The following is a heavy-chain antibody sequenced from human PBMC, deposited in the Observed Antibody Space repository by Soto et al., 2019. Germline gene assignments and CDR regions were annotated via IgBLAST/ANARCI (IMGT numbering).Heavy chain of an antibody. D-gene: IGHD2-21*02. CDR2: MSTSGSTV. Sequence: EVQLVESGGGLVQPGGSLRLSCAASGFIFRTYNMNWVRQAPGKGLEWVSYMSTSGSTVYYADSLKGRFTISRDNAKNSLFLQMNSLRAEDTAVYYCARLILGTASAPYYYYMDVWGKGTTVTVSS. CDR1: GFIFRTYN. CDR3: ARLILGTASAPYYYYMDV. J-gene: IGHJ6*03. V-gene: IGHV3-48*01.